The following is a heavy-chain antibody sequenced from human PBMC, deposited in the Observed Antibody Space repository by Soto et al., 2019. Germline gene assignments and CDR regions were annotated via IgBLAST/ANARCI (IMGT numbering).Heavy chain of an antibody. D-gene: IGHD3-22*01. CDR1: GYTFTSYA. CDR3: ARRTDSSGFDY. V-gene: IGHV1-3*05. CDR2: INAGNGNT. Sequence: QVQLVQSGAEEKKPGASVKVSCKASGYTFTSYAMHWVRQAPGQRLEWMGWINAGNGNTKYSQKFQGRVTITWDTSASTAYMELSSPRSEDTAVYYCARRTDSSGFDYWGQGTLVTVSS. J-gene: IGHJ4*02.